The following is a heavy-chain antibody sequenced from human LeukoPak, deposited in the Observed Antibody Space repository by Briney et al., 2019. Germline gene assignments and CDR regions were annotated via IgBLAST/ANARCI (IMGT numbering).Heavy chain of an antibody. V-gene: IGHV4-34*01. CDR3: ARALVSSGSGSYYPAFDI. J-gene: IGHJ3*02. CDR1: GGSFSGYY. D-gene: IGHD3-10*01. CDR2: INHSGST. Sequence: SETLSLTCAVYGGSFSGYYWSWIRQPPGKGLEWIGEINHSGSTNYNPSLKSRVTISVDTSKDQFSLKLSSVTAADTAVYYCARALVSSGSGSYYPAFDIWGQGAMVTVSS.